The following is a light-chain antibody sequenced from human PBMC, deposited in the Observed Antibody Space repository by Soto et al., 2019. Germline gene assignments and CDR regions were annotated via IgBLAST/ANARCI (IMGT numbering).Light chain of an antibody. J-gene: IGKJ1*01. CDR3: QKYGNFWT. Sequence: EIVMTQSPATLSVSPGERATLSCRASQTVNSNLAWYQKKPGQAPRLLIYGASTRAPGIPARFSGSGSGTDFSLTIRRLEPDDFAVYYCQKYGNFWTFGQGTKVDIK. V-gene: IGKV3D-15*01. CDR2: GAS. CDR1: QTVNSN.